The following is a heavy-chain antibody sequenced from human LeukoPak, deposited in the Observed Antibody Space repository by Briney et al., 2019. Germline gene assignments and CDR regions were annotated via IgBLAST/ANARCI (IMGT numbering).Heavy chain of an antibody. CDR1: GFTFSSYG. V-gene: IGHV3-33*01. Sequence: GGSLRLSCAASGFTFSSYGVHWVRQAPGKGLEWVAVIWYDGSNKYYADSVKGRFTISRDNSKNTLYLQMNSLRAEDTAVYYCARDKSPIVVVTNNWFDPWGQGTLVTVSS. J-gene: IGHJ5*02. D-gene: IGHD3-22*01. CDR2: IWYDGSNK. CDR3: ARDKSPIVVVTNNWFDP.